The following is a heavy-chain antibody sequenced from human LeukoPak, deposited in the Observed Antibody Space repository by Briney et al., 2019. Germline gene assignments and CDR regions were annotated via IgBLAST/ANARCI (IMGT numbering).Heavy chain of an antibody. CDR3: AKDGNYGSGRPWTDY. J-gene: IGHJ4*02. CDR2: IWYDGSNK. Sequence: PGGSLRLSXAASGFTFSSYGMHWVRQAPGKGLEWVAVIWYDGSNKYYADSVKGRFTISRDNSKNTLYLQMNSLRAEDTAVYYCAKDGNYGSGRPWTDYWGQGTLVTVSS. V-gene: IGHV3-33*06. CDR1: GFTFSSYG. D-gene: IGHD3-10*01.